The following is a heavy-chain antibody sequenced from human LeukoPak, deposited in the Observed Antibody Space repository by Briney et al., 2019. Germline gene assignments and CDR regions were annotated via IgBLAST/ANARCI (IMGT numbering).Heavy chain of an antibody. D-gene: IGHD5-18*01. CDR1: GFTFSGSA. V-gene: IGHV3-73*01. Sequence: GGSLRLSCAASGFTFSGSAMHWVRQASGKGLGWVGRIRSKVNSYATAYAASVKGRFTISRDDSKNTAYLQMNSLKAEDTAVYYCTRHADLVDTAMGGMTDWGQGTLVTVSS. CDR3: TRHADLVDTAMGGMTD. CDR2: IRSKVNSYAT. J-gene: IGHJ4*02.